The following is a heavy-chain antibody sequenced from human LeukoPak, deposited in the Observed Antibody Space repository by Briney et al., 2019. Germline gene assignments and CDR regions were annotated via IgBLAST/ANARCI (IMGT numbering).Heavy chain of an antibody. J-gene: IGHJ1*01. V-gene: IGHV3-7*05. CDR3: ARIYSSWYIEYFQH. Sequence: SCKASGDTFNSYAFSWVRQAPGQGLEWVANIKQDGSEKYYVDSVKGRFTISRDNAKNSLYLQMNSLRAEDTAVYYCARIYSSWYIEYFQHWGQGTLVTVSS. CDR1: GDTFNSYA. CDR2: IKQDGSEK. D-gene: IGHD6-13*01.